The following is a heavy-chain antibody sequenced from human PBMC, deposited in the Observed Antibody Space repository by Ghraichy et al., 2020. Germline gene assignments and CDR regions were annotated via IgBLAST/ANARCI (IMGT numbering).Heavy chain of an antibody. CDR2: IYYSGST. CDR3: ANGSGSYRAFDI. J-gene: IGHJ3*02. Sequence: SETLSLTCTVSGGSISSSSYYWGWIRQPPGKGLEWIGRIYYSGSTYYNPSLKSRVTISVDTSKNQFSLKLSSVTAADTAVYYCANGSGSYRAFDIWGQGTMVTVSS. CDR1: GGSISSSSYY. V-gene: IGHV4-39*01. D-gene: IGHD3-10*01.